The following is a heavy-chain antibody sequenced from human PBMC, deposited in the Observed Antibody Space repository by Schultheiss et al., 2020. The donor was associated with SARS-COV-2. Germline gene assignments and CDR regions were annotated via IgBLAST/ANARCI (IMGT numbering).Heavy chain of an antibody. V-gene: IGHV3-30*19. CDR1: GFTFSSYG. J-gene: IGHJ5*02. CDR3: ARVRSVVVTAIRSGWFDP. Sequence: GGSLRLSCAASGFTFSSYGMHWVRQAPGKGLEWVAVISYDGSNKYYADSVKGRFTISRDNSKNTLYLQMNSLRAEDTAVYYCARVRSVVVTAIRSGWFDPWGQGTLVTVSS. CDR2: ISYDGSNK. D-gene: IGHD2-21*02.